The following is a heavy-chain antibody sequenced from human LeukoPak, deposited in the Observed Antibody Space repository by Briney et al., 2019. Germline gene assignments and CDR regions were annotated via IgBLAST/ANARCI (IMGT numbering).Heavy chain of an antibody. V-gene: IGHV1-2*02. Sequence: ASVKVSCKASGYNFSGHYMHWVRQAPGQGLEWMGWIKPSKGDTKYAQNFQGRVTMTRDTSISTAYMELSTLRSDDTAVYYCASPPLSSAMYYAHWGQGTPVTVSS. D-gene: IGHD1-26*01. CDR3: ASPPLSSAMYYAH. CDR1: GYNFSGHY. J-gene: IGHJ4*02. CDR2: IKPSKGDT.